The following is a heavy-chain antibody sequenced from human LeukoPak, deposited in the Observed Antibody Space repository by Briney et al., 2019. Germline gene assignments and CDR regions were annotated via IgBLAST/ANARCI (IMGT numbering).Heavy chain of an antibody. Sequence: GGSLRLTCAASGFTFSSYAMSWVRQAPGKGLEWVSAISGSGGSTYYADSVKGRFTISRDNSKNTLYLQMNGLRAEDTAVYYCAKAAQTSYDFWSGYYTTPQYYFDYWGQGTLVTVSS. D-gene: IGHD3-3*01. CDR2: ISGSGGST. V-gene: IGHV3-23*01. CDR3: AKAAQTSYDFWSGYYTTPQYYFDY. CDR1: GFTFSSYA. J-gene: IGHJ4*02.